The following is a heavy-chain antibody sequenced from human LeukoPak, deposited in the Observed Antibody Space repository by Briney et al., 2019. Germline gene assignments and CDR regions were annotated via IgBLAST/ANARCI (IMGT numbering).Heavy chain of an antibody. V-gene: IGHV3-23*01. CDR1: GFTFSSYA. Sequence: PGGSLRVSCAASGFTFSSYAMSWVRQAPGNGLEWVSAISGSGGSTYYADSVKGRFTISRDNSKNTLSLQMNSLRAEDTAVYFCAKGWEFRVVIPAAVSWGQGTLVTVSS. J-gene: IGHJ5*02. CDR2: ISGSGGST. D-gene: IGHD3-3*01. CDR3: AKGWEFRVVIPAAVS.